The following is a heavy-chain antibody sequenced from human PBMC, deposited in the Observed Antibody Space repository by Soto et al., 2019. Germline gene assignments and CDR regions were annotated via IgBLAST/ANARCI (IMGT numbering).Heavy chain of an antibody. CDR3: AREYTASPLAYGLDV. CDR1: GFTFSTYS. CDR2: ISSRSDI. J-gene: IGHJ6*02. D-gene: IGHD2-2*02. Sequence: KTGGSLRLSCVGSGFTFSTYSINWVRQAPGKGLEWVSSISSRSDIYYADSVKGRFTISRDNAKNSVSLHMNSLRAEDTAVYYCAREYTASPLAYGLDVWGQGTTVTVSS. V-gene: IGHV3-21*01.